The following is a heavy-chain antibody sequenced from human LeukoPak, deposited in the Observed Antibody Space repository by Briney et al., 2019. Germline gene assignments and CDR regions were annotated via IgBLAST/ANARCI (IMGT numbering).Heavy chain of an antibody. J-gene: IGHJ4*02. CDR3: ARMFPRGYSYGHFDY. D-gene: IGHD5-18*01. V-gene: IGHV1-69*06. CDR2: IIPIFGTA. CDR1: GGTFSSYA. Sequence: ASVKVSCKASGGTFSSYAISWVRQAPGQGLEWMGGIIPIFGTANYAQKFQGRVTTTADKSTSTAYMVLSSLRSEDTAVYYCARMFPRGYSYGHFDYWGQGTLVTVSS.